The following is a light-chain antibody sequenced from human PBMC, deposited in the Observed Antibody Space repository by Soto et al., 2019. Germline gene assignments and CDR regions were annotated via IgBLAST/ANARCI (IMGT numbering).Light chain of an antibody. CDR2: DAS. Sequence: DIQMTQSPSTLSASVGDRVTISCRASQSISSWLAWYQQKPGKAPKLLIYDASSLESGVPSRFSGSGTGTELTLTSSSLQADDFASYYCQQYNSSWTFGQGTKVEIK. J-gene: IGKJ1*01. V-gene: IGKV1-5*01. CDR3: QQYNSSWT. CDR1: QSISSW.